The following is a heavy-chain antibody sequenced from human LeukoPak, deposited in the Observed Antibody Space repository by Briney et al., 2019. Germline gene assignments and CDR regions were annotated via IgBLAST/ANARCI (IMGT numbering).Heavy chain of an antibody. CDR3: AKDLAAVIAAAANFGY. CDR2: ISYDGSNK. V-gene: IGHV3-30*04. CDR1: GFTFSTYA. Sequence: GGSLRLSCAASGFTFSTYAMHWVRQAPGKGLEWVAVISYDGSNKYYADSVKGRFTISRDNSKNTLYLQMNSLRAEDTAVYYCAKDLAAVIAAAANFGYWGQGTLVTVSS. J-gene: IGHJ4*02. D-gene: IGHD6-13*01.